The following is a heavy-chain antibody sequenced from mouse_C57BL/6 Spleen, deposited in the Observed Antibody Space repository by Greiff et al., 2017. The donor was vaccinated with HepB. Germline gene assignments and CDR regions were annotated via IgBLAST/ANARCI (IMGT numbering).Heavy chain of an antibody. CDR3: ARLGRYYEVWYAMDY. CDR2: IDTSDSYT. J-gene: IGHJ4*01. Sequence: QVQLQQPGAELVMPGASVKLSCKASGYTFTSYWMHWVKQRPGQGLEWIGEIDTSDSYTNYNQKFKGKSTLTVDKSSSTAYMKLGSLTSEDSAVNYCARLGRYYEVWYAMDYWGQGTSVTVSS. D-gene: IGHD1-1*01. V-gene: IGHV1-69*01. CDR1: GYTFTSYW.